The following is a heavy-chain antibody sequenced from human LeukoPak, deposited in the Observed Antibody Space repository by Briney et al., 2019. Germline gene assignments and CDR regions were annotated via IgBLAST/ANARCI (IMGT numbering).Heavy chain of an antibody. CDR3: ARGREAAAKGGRYFDQ. CDR1: GGSISPYY. Sequence: SSETLSLTCTVSGGSISPYYWGWIRQPPGKGLERIGNIYYSGSTYYNPSLKSRVTISVDTSKNQFSLKLSSVTAADTAVYFCARGREAAAKGGRYFDQWGQGTLVTVSS. V-gene: IGHV4-39*01. D-gene: IGHD6-13*01. J-gene: IGHJ4*02. CDR2: IYYSGST.